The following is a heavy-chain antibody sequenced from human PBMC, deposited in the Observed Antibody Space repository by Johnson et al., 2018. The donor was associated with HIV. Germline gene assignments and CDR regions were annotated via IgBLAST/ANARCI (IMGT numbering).Heavy chain of an antibody. CDR3: ARVMGATQVMGAFDI. V-gene: IGHV3-30*03. D-gene: IGHD1-26*01. CDR2: ISYDGSNK. CDR1: GFTVSSNY. J-gene: IGHJ3*02. Sequence: QVQLVESGGGLVQPGGSLRLSCAVSGFTVSSNYMSWVRQAPGKGLEWVAVISYDGSNKYYADSVKGRFTISRDNSKNTLYLQMNSLRAEDTAVYYCARVMGATQVMGAFDIWGQGTMVTVSS.